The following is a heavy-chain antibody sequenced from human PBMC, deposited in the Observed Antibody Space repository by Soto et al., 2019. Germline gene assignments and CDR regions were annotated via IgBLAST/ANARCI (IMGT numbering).Heavy chain of an antibody. CDR3: AKDSGIAAAGTGQGFDY. J-gene: IGHJ4*02. Sequence: GRSLRLSCAASGFTFSSYGMHWVRQAPGKGLEWVAVISYDGSNKYYADSVKGRFTISRDNSKNTLYLQMNSLRAEDTAVYYCAKDSGIAAAGTGQGFDYWGQGTLVTVSS. CDR2: ISYDGSNK. V-gene: IGHV3-30*18. CDR1: GFTFSSYG. D-gene: IGHD6-13*01.